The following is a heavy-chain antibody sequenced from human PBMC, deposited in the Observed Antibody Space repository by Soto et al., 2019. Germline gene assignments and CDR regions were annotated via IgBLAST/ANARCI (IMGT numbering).Heavy chain of an antibody. CDR2: IYYSGST. Sequence: PSETLSLTCTVSGGSISSSSYYWGWIRQPPGKGLEWIGSIYYSGSTYYNPSLKSRVTISVDTSKNQFSLKLSSVTAADTAVYYCARLVYDFWSGDDAFDIWGQGTMVTVSS. D-gene: IGHD3-3*01. V-gene: IGHV4-39*01. CDR3: ARLVYDFWSGDDAFDI. J-gene: IGHJ3*02. CDR1: GGSISSSSYY.